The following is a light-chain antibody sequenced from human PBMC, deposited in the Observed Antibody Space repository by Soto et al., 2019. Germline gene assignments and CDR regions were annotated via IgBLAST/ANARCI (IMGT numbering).Light chain of an antibody. V-gene: IGKV3-11*01. CDR2: DAS. J-gene: IGKJ4*01. CDR1: QSVSNY. CDR3: QQRSNWPPLT. Sequence: EIVLTQSPATLSLSPGERATLSCRASQSVSNYLAWYQQKPGQAPRLLIYDASNRATGIPARFSGSGSGTDFTLTINSLEAEDFAVYYCQQRSNWPPLTFGGGTKVDIK.